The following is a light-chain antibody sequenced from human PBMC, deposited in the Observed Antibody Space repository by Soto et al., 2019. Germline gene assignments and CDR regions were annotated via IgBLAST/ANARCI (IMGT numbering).Light chain of an antibody. CDR2: GAS. J-gene: IGKJ5*01. V-gene: IGKV3-20*01. CDR1: QSVSSNY. Sequence: LVLPPSPGTLSLSPGDRATLSCRAGQSVSSNYLAWYQQKPGQAPKLLIYGASSRSTGIPDKFSGSGSGTDFTLTISRLEPEDFAVYYCQHYGSSPPIAFGQGTRLEIK. CDR3: QHYGSSPPIA.